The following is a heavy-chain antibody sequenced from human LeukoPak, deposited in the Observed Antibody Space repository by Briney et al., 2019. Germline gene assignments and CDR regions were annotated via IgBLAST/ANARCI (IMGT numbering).Heavy chain of an antibody. Sequence: SETLSLTCAVYGGSFSGYYWSWIRQPPGKGLEWIGEIKHSGSTNYNPSLQSRVTISVDTSKNQFSLKLSSVTAADTAVYYCARRVYGSGSYYDYWGQGTLVTVSS. CDR3: ARRVYGSGSYYDY. V-gene: IGHV4-34*01. D-gene: IGHD3-10*01. J-gene: IGHJ4*02. CDR1: GGSFSGYY. CDR2: IKHSGST.